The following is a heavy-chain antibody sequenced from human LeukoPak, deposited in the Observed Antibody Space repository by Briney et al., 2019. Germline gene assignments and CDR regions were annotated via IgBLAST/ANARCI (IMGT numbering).Heavy chain of an antibody. CDR3: AKDSHYYDSSGYYYYYFDY. V-gene: IGHV3-23*01. CDR2: ISGSGGST. CDR1: GFTFSSYA. D-gene: IGHD3-22*01. Sequence: SGGSLRLSCAASGFTFSSYAMSWVRQAPGKGLEWVSAISGSGGSTYYADSVKGRFTISRDNSKNTLYLQMNSLRAEDTAVYYCAKDSHYYDSSGYYYYYFDYWGQGTLVIVSS. J-gene: IGHJ4*02.